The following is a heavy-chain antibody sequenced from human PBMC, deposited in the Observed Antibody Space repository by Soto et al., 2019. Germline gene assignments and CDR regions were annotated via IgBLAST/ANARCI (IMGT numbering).Heavy chain of an antibody. CDR2: IYYSGST. CDR1: GGSISSYY. CDR3: ARYSGLRYFDWLYGMDV. V-gene: IGHV4-59*01. J-gene: IGHJ6*02. D-gene: IGHD3-9*01. Sequence: SETLSLTCTVSGGSISSYYWSWIRQPPGKGLEWIGYIYYSGSTNYNPSLKSRVTISVDTSKNQFSLKLSSVTAADTAVYYCARYSGLRYFDWLYGMDVWGQGTTVTGLL.